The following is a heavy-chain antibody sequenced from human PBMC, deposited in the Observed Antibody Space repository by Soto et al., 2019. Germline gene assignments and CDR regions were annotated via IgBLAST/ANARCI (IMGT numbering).Heavy chain of an antibody. J-gene: IGHJ5*02. V-gene: IGHV3-23*01. CDR1: GFTFSSYA. Sequence: GGSLRLSCAASGFTFSSYAMSWVRQAPGKGLEWVSAISGSGGSTYYADSVKGRFTISRDNAKNSLYLQMNSLRAEDTAVYYCARDSSVTKGPHRTHLSYRFDPWGQGTLVTVSS. CDR2: ISGSGGST. CDR3: ARDSSVTKGPHRTHLSYRFDP. D-gene: IGHD1-26*01.